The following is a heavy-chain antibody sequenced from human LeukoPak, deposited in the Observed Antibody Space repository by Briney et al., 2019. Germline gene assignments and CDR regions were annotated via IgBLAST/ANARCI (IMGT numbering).Heavy chain of an antibody. CDR3: ARIAARLDY. Sequence: PSETLSLTCTVSGYSISSGYYWGWIRQPPGKGLEWIGSIYHSGSTYYNPSLKSRVTISVDTSKNQFSLKLSSVTAADTAVYYCARIAARLDYWGQGTLVTVSS. J-gene: IGHJ4*02. V-gene: IGHV4-38-2*02. CDR1: GYSISSGYY. D-gene: IGHD6-6*01. CDR2: IYHSGST.